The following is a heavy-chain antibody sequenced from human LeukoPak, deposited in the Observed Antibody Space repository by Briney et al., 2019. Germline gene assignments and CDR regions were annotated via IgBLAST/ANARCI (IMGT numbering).Heavy chain of an antibody. CDR1: GGSISSGGYY. V-gene: IGHV4-31*03. CDR2: IYYSGTT. Sequence: SETLSLTCTVSGGSISSGGYYWSWIRQHPGKGLEWIGFIYYSGTTYYNPSLKSRVTISIDSSKNQFSLKLSSATAADTAVYYCARGSYHFFDYWGQGTLVTVSS. J-gene: IGHJ4*02. CDR3: ARGSYHFFDY. D-gene: IGHD1-26*01.